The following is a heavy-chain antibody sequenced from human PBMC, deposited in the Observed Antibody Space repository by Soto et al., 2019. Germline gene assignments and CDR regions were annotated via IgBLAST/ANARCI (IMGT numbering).Heavy chain of an antibody. V-gene: IGHV4-59*08. CDR2: IYYSGST. J-gene: IGHJ5*02. D-gene: IGHD6-6*01. CDR1: GGSISSYY. CDR3: ARSIAARPYNWFDP. Sequence: QVQLQESGPGLVKPSETLSLTCTVSGGSISSYYWSWIRQPPGKGLEWIGYIYYSGSTNYNPSLKSRVNISVDTSKNQCSLKLSSVTAADMAVYYWARSIAARPYNWFDPWGQGTLVTVSS.